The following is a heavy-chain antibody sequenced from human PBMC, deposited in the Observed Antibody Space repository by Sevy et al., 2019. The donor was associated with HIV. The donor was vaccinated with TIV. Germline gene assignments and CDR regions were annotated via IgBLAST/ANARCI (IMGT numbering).Heavy chain of an antibody. V-gene: IGHV3-30*04. CDR3: ARGENDDEFFQY. Sequence: GGSLRLSCTVSGFIFSNFAMHWVRQAPGKGLEWVAVTSYDGSHKYYADSVKGRFIVPRDNSRNILSLEMSSLTRDDTAVYYCARGENDDEFFQYWGQGTLVTVSS. J-gene: IGHJ1*01. CDR2: TSYDGSHK. D-gene: IGHD1-26*01. CDR1: GFIFSNFA.